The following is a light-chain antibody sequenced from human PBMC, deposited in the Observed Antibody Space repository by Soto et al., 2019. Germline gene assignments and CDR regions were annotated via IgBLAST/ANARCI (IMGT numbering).Light chain of an antibody. V-gene: IGKV1-5*01. CDR1: QSISNW. CDR2: DAS. J-gene: IGKJ1*01. Sequence: DIHMTQSPSTLSASVGDRVTITCRASQSISNWLAWYQQRPGTAPNLLIFDASTLESGVPSRFSGSGSGTEFTLTISGLQPDDFVTYYCQHYNTYPWTFGPGPKVHIK. CDR3: QHYNTYPWT.